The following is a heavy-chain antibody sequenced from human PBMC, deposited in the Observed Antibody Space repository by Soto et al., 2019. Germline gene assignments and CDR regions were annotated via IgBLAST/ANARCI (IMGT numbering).Heavy chain of an antibody. CDR2: IYYSGST. V-gene: IGHV4-31*03. Sequence: SETLSLTCTVSGGSISSGGYYWSWIRQHPGKGLEWIGYIYYSGSTYYNPSLKSRVTISVDTSKNQFSLKLSSVTAADTAVYYCARDGYSSGWRFDYWGQGTLVTV. D-gene: IGHD6-19*01. CDR1: GGSISSGGYY. J-gene: IGHJ4*02. CDR3: ARDGYSSGWRFDY.